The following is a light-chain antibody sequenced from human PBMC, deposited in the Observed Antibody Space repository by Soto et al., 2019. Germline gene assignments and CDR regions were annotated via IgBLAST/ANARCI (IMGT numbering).Light chain of an antibody. J-gene: IGKJ5*01. CDR1: QSVSSR. CDR3: QQYGGSPIT. CDR2: GAS. V-gene: IGKV3-20*01. Sequence: EIVLTQSPCTLSLSPGERATLSCRASQSVSSRLAWYQHRPGQAPRLLISGASSRATGIPDRFSGSGSGTDFTLTISRLEPEDFALYYCQQYGGSPITFGQGTRLEI.